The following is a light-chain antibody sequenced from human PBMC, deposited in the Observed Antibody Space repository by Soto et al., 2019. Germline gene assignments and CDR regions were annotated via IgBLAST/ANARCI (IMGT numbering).Light chain of an antibody. Sequence: QSALTQPASVSGSPGQSITISCTGTSSDVGSYKLVSWYQQHPGKAPKLMISEVSKRPSGISDRFSGSKYGSTASLTISGVQAEDEADYYCCSYAGTSTHIVFGGGTQLTVL. J-gene: IGLJ7*01. V-gene: IGLV2-23*02. CDR1: SSDVGSYKL. CDR3: CSYAGTSTHIV. CDR2: EVS.